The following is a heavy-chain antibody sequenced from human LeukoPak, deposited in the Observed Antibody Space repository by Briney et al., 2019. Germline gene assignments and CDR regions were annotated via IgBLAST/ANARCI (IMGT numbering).Heavy chain of an antibody. V-gene: IGHV4-59*08. D-gene: IGHD5-12*01. CDR1: GGSVSSVY. Sequence: LKSPSRTCTVSGGSVSSVYWGCIRHTPEKRLEWIVYIYYSGSTNYNPSLESRVTISVGTSKNQFSLRLSSVTAADPAVYYCARLPYPYSAYDSGYYYYDMDVWGQGTTVTVSS. J-gene: IGHJ6*02. CDR2: IYYSGST. CDR3: ARLPYPYSAYDSGYYYYDMDV.